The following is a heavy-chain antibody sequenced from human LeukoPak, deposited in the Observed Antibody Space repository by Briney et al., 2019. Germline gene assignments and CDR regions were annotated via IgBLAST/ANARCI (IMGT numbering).Heavy chain of an antibody. CDR1: GGSISIYY. CDR2: IYTSGST. CDR3: ARATYGSGIWWFDP. J-gene: IGHJ5*02. D-gene: IGHD3-10*01. Sequence: SETLSLTCTVSGGSISIYYWSWIRQPAGKGLEWIGRIYTSGSTNYNPSLKSRVTMSVDTSKNQFSLKLSSVTAADAAVYYCARATYGSGIWWFDPWGQGTLVTVSS. V-gene: IGHV4-4*07.